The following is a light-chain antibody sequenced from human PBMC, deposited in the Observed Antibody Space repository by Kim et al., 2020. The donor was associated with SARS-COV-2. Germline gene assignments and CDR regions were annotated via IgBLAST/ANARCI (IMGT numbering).Light chain of an antibody. CDR1: QIISTY. V-gene: IGKV1-39*01. CDR2: ATS. Sequence: LSASGGNVATFSVRASQIISTYLYWYHQKPGQAPTLLIYATSNLQNVVPSRFSGSGSGTDFTLTISSPQPEDFAIYYCQQSSGTPTFGQGTKLEIK. J-gene: IGKJ2*01. CDR3: QQSSGTPT.